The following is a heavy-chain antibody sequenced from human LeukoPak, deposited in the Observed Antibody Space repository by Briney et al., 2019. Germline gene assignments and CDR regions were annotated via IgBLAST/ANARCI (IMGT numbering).Heavy chain of an antibody. V-gene: IGHV4-59*01. J-gene: IGHJ4*02. D-gene: IGHD6-13*01. CDR3: AMSIPAAGVFDY. Sequence: TSETLSLTCTVSGDSISSYYWSWIRQPPGKGLEWIGYIYYSGSTNYNPSLKSRVTISVDTSKNQFSLRLSSVTAADTAVYYCAMSIPAAGVFDYWGQGTLSPSPQ. CDR1: GDSISSYY. CDR2: IYYSGST.